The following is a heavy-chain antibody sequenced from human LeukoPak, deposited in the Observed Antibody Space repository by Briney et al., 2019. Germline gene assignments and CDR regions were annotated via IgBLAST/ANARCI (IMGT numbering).Heavy chain of an antibody. CDR1: GYTFTSYG. J-gene: IGHJ3*02. V-gene: IGHV1-18*01. CDR2: ISAYNGNT. D-gene: IGHD6-19*01. CDR3: ARDKPYSSGWYDAFDI. Sequence: ASVKVSCKASGYTFTSYGISWVRRAPGQGLEWMGWISAYNGNTNYAQKLQGRVTMTTDTSTSTAYMELRSLRSDDTAVYYCARDKPYSSGWYDAFDIWGQGTMVTVSS.